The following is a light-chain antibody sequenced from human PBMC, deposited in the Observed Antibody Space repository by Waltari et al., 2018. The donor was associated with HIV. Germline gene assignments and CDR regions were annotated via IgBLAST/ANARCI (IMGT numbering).Light chain of an antibody. CDR3: CSYAGIHV. CDR1: SSAVGGYNY. V-gene: IGLV2-23*02. J-gene: IGLJ1*01. CDR2: DVS. Sequence: QSALTQPASVSGSPGQSITISCTGTSSAVGGYNYVSWYQQHPGKAPKLMIYDVSKRPSGVSNRFSGSKSGNTASLTISGLQAEDEADYYCCSYAGIHVFGTGTKVTVL.